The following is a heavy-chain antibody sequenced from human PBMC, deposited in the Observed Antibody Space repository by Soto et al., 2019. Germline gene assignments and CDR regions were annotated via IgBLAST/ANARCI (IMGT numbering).Heavy chain of an antibody. V-gene: IGHV4-39*01. J-gene: IGHJ4*02. D-gene: IGHD2-2*01. CDR1: GGSISSSSYY. CDR2: IYYSGST. CDR3: ARMIGYCSSTSCYGIDY. Sequence: SETLSLTCTVSGGSISSSSYYWGWIRQPPGKGLEWIGSIYYSGSTYYNPSLKSRVTISVDTSKNQFSLKLSSVTAADTAVYYCARMIGYCSSTSCYGIDYWGQGTLVTVSS.